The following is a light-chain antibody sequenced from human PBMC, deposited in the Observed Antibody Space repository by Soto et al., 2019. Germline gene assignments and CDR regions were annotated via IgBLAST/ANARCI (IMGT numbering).Light chain of an antibody. CDR1: QGINDC. V-gene: IGKV1-12*01. J-gene: IGKJ4*01. CDR2: DAS. CDR3: QHGITFPLT. Sequence: DLQMTQSPSSVSASVGDRVTISCRASQGINDCLAWYQQKPGKAPKLLIYDASYLQSGVPSRFSGSGSGTDFTLTISSLQPEDSATYFCQHGITFPLTFGGGTKVEI.